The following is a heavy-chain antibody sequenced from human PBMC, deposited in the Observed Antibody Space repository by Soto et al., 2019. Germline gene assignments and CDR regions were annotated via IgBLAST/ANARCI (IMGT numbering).Heavy chain of an antibody. CDR3: AREGLYSSSDY. V-gene: IGHV3-53*01. Sequence: HPGGSLRLSCAASGFTVITNYMSWVRQAPGKGLEWVSVIYNGGNTYYADSVKGRLTISTDNSKNTLYLQMNSLRVEDTAVYYCAREGLYSSSDYWGQGTLVTVSS. CDR2: IYNGGNT. CDR1: GFTVITNY. J-gene: IGHJ4*02. D-gene: IGHD6-6*01.